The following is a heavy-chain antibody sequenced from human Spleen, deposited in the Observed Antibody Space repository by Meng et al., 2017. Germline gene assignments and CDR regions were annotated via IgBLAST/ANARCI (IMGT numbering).Heavy chain of an antibody. Sequence: GSLRLSCTVSGGSISSNTYYWAWIRQPPGKGLEWIGSIYHSGSTYYNPSLKSRVTISVDRSKNQFSLKLSSVTAADTAVYYCARGGYGDWALDDWGQGTLVTVSS. CDR3: ARGGYGDWALDD. CDR1: GGSISSNTYY. J-gene: IGHJ4*02. D-gene: IGHD4-17*01. V-gene: IGHV4-39*07. CDR2: IYHSGST.